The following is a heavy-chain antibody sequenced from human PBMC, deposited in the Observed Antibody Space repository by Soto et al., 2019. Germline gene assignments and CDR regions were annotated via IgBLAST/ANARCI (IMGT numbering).Heavy chain of an antibody. CDR1: GVSISSDY. D-gene: IGHD3-16*02. CDR2: SYTSGST. CDR3: ATDPGGYDYVWGNYRPLNYFDP. V-gene: IGHV4-4*07. Sequence: PSETLSLTCTVSGVSISSDYWSWMRQPAGKALEWIGRSYTSGSTIYNLSLQSRVSMSLDTDKNQFSLRLTSVTAADTAIYYCATDPGGYDYVWGNYRPLNYFDPWGQGTLVTVSS. J-gene: IGHJ5*02.